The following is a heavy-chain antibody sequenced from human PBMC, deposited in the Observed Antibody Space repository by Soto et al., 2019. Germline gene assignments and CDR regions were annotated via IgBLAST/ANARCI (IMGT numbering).Heavy chain of an antibody. CDR1: GFPFSSYA. CDR3: AQASEFWSAFDM. V-gene: IGHV3-23*01. J-gene: IGHJ3*02. Sequence: GGSLRLSCAASGFPFSSYAMSWVRQAPGKGLEWVSAISGSGGSTYYADSVKGQFTISRENSKNTLYLQMNSLRAEDTAVYYCAQASEFWSAFDMWVEGTMVTVSS. D-gene: IGHD3-3*01. CDR2: ISGSGGST.